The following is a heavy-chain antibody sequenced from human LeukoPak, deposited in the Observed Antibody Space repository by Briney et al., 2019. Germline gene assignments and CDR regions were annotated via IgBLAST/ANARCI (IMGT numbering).Heavy chain of an antibody. J-gene: IGHJ4*02. Sequence: PGGSLRLSCAASGFTFSSYGMHWVRQAPGKGLEWVAFIRYDGSNKYYADSVKGRFTISRDNSKNTLYLQMNSLRAEDTAVYYCAKDRNLLLSDLLYDYWGQGTLVTVSS. CDR1: GFTFSSYG. V-gene: IGHV3-30*02. CDR2: IRYDGSNK. CDR3: AKDRNLLLSDLLYDY. D-gene: IGHD2-2*02.